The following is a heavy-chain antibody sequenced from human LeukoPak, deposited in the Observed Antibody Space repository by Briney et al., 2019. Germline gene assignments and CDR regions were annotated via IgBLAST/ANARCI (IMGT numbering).Heavy chain of an antibody. Sequence: PSETLSLTCTVSGGSISSYYWSWIRQPAGKGLEWIGRIYTSGSTNYNPSLKSWVTMSVDTSKNQLSLILNSVTAADTAVFYCATEPTRTPYYYMDVWGKGTTVIVSS. D-gene: IGHD1-1*01. V-gene: IGHV4-4*07. CDR2: IYTSGST. CDR3: ATEPTRTPYYYMDV. CDR1: GGSISSYY. J-gene: IGHJ6*03.